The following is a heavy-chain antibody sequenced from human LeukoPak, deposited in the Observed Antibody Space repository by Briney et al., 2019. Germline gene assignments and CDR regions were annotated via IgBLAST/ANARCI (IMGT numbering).Heavy chain of an antibody. D-gene: IGHD4-17*01. J-gene: IGHJ4*01. CDR1: GYTFTTYY. CDR3: ARGGVLVTRPSDF. CDR2: INPSGGGT. V-gene: IGHV1-46*01. Sequence: GASVKISCKASGYTFTTYYIHWVRQAPGQGLEWMGVINPSGGGTSYAPKFRDRVTMTRDPSTTTVYMELSSLRSEDTAVYYCARGGVLVTRPSDFWGHGTLVTVSS.